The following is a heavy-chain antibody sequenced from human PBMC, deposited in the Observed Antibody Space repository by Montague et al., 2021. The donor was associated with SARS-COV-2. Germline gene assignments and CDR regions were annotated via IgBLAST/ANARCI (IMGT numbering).Heavy chain of an antibody. D-gene: IGHD3-22*01. J-gene: IGHJ4*02. V-gene: IGHV3-23*01. CDR3: AKGYCYDTSGYLHPFDY. CDR2: ITGSGGST. Sequence: SLRLSCAASGFTFRSYGMSWARQAPGKGLEWVSGITGSGGSTYYADSVKGRFTISRDNSKNTLYLQMNSLRAEDTAVYYCAKGYCYDTSGYLHPFDYWGQGTLVTVSS. CDR1: GFTFRSYG.